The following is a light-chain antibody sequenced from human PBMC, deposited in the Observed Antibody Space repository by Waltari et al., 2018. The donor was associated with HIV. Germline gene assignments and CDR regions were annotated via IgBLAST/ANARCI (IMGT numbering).Light chain of an antibody. CDR3: LAWDTNLGGWV. Sequence: LTQQPSMSTFSGRPATVTCIGDNNNVDHQVAPGVQPRQVHPPNLLSHRNNNRPSGVSERFSASRAGDTTFLTISGLQSEDEADYFCLAWDTNLGGWVFGGGTHLTV. J-gene: IGLJ3*02. CDR1: NNNVDHQV. CDR2: RNN. V-gene: IGLV10-54*04.